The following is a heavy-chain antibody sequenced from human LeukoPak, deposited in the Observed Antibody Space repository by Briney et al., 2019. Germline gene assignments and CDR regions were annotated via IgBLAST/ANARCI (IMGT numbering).Heavy chain of an antibody. J-gene: IGHJ4*02. CDR3: ARGYYGDYFFDY. D-gene: IGHD4-17*01. V-gene: IGHV3-48*02. CDR2: ISSSSSTI. Sequence: GGSLRLSCAASGFTFNSYSMNWVRQAPGKGLEWVSYISSSSSTIYYADSVRGRFTISRESAKNPLYLQMNSLRDEDTAVYYCARGYYGDYFFDYWGQGTLVTVSS. CDR1: GFTFNSYS.